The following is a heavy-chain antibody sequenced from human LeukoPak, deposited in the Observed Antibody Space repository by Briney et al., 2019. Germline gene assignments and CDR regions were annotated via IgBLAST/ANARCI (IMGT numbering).Heavy chain of an antibody. J-gene: IGHJ4*02. CDR3: ARDPRYCSGGSCYFGYFDY. Sequence: GGSLRLSCAASGFTFSSYWMSWVRQAPGKGLEWVANIKQDGSEKYYVDSVKGGFTISRDNAKNSLYLQMNSLRAEDTAVYYCARDPRYCSGGSCYFGYFDYWGQGTLVTVSS. D-gene: IGHD2-15*01. V-gene: IGHV3-7*01. CDR1: GFTFSSYW. CDR2: IKQDGSEK.